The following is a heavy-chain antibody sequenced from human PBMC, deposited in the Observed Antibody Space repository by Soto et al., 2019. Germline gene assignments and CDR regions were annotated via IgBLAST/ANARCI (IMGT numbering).Heavy chain of an antibody. V-gene: IGHV4-59*01. CDR3: ARGPLGDFWSGYLLYYFDY. D-gene: IGHD3-3*01. CDR1: GGSISSYY. CDR2: IYYSGST. Sequence: PSETLSLTCTVSGGSISSYYWSWIRQPPGKGLEWIGYIYYSGSTNYNPSLKSRVTISVDTSKNQFSLKLSSVTAADTAVYYCARGPLGDFWSGYLLYYFDYWGQGTLVTVSS. J-gene: IGHJ4*02.